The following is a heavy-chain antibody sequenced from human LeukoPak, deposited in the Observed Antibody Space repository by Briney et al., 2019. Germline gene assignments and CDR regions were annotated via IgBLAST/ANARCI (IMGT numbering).Heavy chain of an antibody. CDR3: ARDLGTISVAFDI. J-gene: IGHJ3*02. Sequence: PGGSLRLSCAASGFIFSDYYMSWIRQAPGKGLEWVSYISTSGTTINYADSVKGRFTISRDNAKNSLYLQMNSLRAEDTAVYYCARDLGTISVAFDIWGQGTMVTVSS. CDR2: ISTSGTTI. CDR1: GFIFSDYY. V-gene: IGHV3-11*04. D-gene: IGHD5-12*01.